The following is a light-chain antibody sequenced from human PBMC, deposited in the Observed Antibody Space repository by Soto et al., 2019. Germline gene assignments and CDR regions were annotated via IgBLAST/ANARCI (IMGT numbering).Light chain of an antibody. CDR1: SSDVGGYNY. Sequence: QSALTQPASVSGSPGQSITISCTGTSSDVGGYNYVSWYQQHPGKAPKVMIYDVSNRPSGVSNRFSGSKSGNTASLTISGLQADDEADYYCSSYRSSSTPFIFGGGTKVTVL. CDR2: DVS. CDR3: SSYRSSSTPFI. V-gene: IGLV2-14*01. J-gene: IGLJ2*01.